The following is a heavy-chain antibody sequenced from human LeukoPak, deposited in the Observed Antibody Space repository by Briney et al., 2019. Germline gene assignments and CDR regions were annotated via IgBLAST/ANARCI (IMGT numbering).Heavy chain of an antibody. D-gene: IGHD2-2*01. Sequence: SGTLSLTCAVSGGSISSSNWWSWVRQPPGRGLEWIGTIYYSGTTYYNPSLKSRVTISLDTSKNHFSLKLSSVTAADTAVYYCAKCPNDAFDIWGQGTMVTVSS. J-gene: IGHJ3*02. CDR2: IYYSGTT. CDR1: GGSISSSNW. CDR3: AKCPNDAFDI. V-gene: IGHV4-4*02.